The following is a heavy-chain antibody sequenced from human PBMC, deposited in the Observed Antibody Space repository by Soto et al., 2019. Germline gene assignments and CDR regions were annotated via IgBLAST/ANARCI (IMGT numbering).Heavy chain of an antibody. D-gene: IGHD2-2*01. V-gene: IGHV4-61*01. J-gene: IGHJ5*02. CDR2: IFFTGSA. CDR3: ARDRYCSSTSCSNNWFDP. Sequence: SETLSLTCTVSGGSVSTGSYDWSWIRQPPGKGLEWIGKIFFTGSAHYKPSLRNRVTMSVDTSKNQFSLKLSPVTAADTAVYYCARDRYCSSTSCSNNWFDPWGQGTLVTVSS. CDR1: GGSVSTGSYD.